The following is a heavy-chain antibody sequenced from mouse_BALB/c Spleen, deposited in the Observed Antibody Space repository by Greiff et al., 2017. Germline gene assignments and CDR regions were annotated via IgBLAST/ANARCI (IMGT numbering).Heavy chain of an antibody. Sequence: QVQLQQPGAELVKPGASVKLSCKASGYTFTSYWMHWVKQRPGQGLEWIGEINPSNGRTNYNEKFKSKATLTVDKSSSTAYMQLSSLTSEDSAVYYCARSGMKRTPHFDYWGQGTTLTVSS. D-gene: IGHD1-1*01. J-gene: IGHJ2*01. V-gene: IGHV1S81*02. CDR3: ARSGMKRTPHFDY. CDR2: INPSNGRT. CDR1: GYTFTSYW.